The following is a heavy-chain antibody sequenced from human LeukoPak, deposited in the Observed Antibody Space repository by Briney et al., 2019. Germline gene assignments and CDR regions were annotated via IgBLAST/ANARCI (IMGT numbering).Heavy chain of an antibody. CDR1: GFTFSSYG. CDR3: AKDGSRDYYDSSGTYFDY. CDR2: IRYDGSNK. J-gene: IGHJ4*02. V-gene: IGHV3-30*02. D-gene: IGHD3-22*01. Sequence: GGSLRLSCAASGFTFSSYGMHWVRQAPGKGLEWVAFIRYDGSNKYYADSVKGRFTISRDNSKNTLYLQMNSLRAEDAAVYYCAKDGSRDYYDSSGTYFDYWGQGTLVTVSS.